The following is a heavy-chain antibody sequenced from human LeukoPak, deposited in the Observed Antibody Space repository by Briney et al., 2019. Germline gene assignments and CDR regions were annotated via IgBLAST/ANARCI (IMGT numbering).Heavy chain of an antibody. D-gene: IGHD6-13*01. CDR1: GGTFSSYA. CDR3: ARISAAAGSIDY. J-gene: IGHJ4*02. V-gene: IGHV1-69*04. Sequence: ASVKFSCKASGGTFSSYAISWVRQAPGQGLEWMGRIIPILGIANYAQKFQGRVTITADKSTSTAYMELSSLRSEDTAVYYCARISAAAGSIDYWGQGTLVTVSS. CDR2: IIPILGIA.